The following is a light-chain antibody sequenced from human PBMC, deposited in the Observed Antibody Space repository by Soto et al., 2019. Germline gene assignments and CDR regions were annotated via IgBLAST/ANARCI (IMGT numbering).Light chain of an antibody. CDR3: QQYYSYWT. Sequence: DIQMTQSPSTLSASVGDRVTITCRARQSINTWLAWYQQKPGKAPGLLIYDVSSLASGVPSRFSGSGSGTEFTLTISSLRADDFATYFCQQYYSYWTFGQGTKVEIK. CDR2: DVS. V-gene: IGKV1-5*01. J-gene: IGKJ1*01. CDR1: QSINTW.